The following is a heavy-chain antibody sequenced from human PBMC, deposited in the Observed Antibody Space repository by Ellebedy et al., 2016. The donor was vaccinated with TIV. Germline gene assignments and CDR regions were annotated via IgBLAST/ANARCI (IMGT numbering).Heavy chain of an antibody. CDR2: IYYSGST. V-gene: IGHV4-59*08. J-gene: IGHJ4*02. Sequence: MPSETLSLTCTVSGGSISSYYWSWIRQPPGKGLEWIGYIYYSGSTNYNPSLKSRVTISVDTSKNQFSLKLSSVTAADTAVYYCARQFHSSGWYVQYYFDYWGQGTLVTVSS. D-gene: IGHD6-19*01. CDR1: GGSISSYY. CDR3: ARQFHSSGWYVQYYFDY.